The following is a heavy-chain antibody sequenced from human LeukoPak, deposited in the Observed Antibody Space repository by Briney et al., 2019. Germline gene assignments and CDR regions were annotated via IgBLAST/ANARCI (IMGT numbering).Heavy chain of an antibody. D-gene: IGHD2-15*01. CDR3: ARHTTRLGIVVVVAATQRLYYGMDV. Sequence: SETLSLTCTVSGGSISSYYWSWIRQPPGKGLEWIGYIYYSGSTNYNPSLKSRVTISVDTSKNQFSLKLSSVTAADTAVYYCARHTTRLGIVVVVAATQRLYYGMDVWGQGTTVTVSS. V-gene: IGHV4-59*08. CDR1: GGSISSYY. J-gene: IGHJ6*02. CDR2: IYYSGST.